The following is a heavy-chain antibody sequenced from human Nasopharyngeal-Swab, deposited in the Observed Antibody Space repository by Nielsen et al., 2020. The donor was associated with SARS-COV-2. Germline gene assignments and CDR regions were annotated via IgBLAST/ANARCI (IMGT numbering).Heavy chain of an antibody. CDR3: ARVPGNHDAFDI. D-gene: IGHD2-2*01. V-gene: IGHV1-18*01. J-gene: IGHJ3*02. CDR1: GYTITSYG. CDR2: ISAYNGNT. Sequence: ASVKVSCKASGYTITSYGISWGRQAPGQGLEWMGWISAYNGNTNYAQKLQGRVTMTTDTSTSTAYMELRSLRSDDTAVYYCARVPGNHDAFDIWGQGTTVTVSS.